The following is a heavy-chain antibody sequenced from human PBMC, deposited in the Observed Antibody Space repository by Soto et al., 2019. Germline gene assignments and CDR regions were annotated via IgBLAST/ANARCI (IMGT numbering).Heavy chain of an antibody. CDR2: ISAYNGNT. J-gene: IGHJ6*02. CDR1: GYTFTSYG. Sequence: QVQLVQSGAEVKKPGASVKVSCKASGYTFTSYGISWVRQAPGQGLEWMGWISAYNGNTNYAQKLQGRVTMTTDTSTSTAYMELRSLRSDDTAVYYCASEKKRRDFWSGYWGGMDVWGQGTTVTVSS. CDR3: ASEKKRRDFWSGYWGGMDV. V-gene: IGHV1-18*04. D-gene: IGHD3-3*01.